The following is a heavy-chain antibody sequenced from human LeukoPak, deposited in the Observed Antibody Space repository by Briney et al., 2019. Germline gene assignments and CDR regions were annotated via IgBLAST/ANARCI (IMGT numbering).Heavy chain of an antibody. V-gene: IGHV4-39*02. Sequence: SETLSLTCTVSGGSISSSSYYWGWIRQPPGKGLEWIGSIYYSGSTYYNPSLKSRVTISVDTSKNQFSLKLSSVTAADTAVYYCAREAHGRYSSGYYFPFDYWGQGTLVTVSS. CDR2: IYYSGST. CDR1: GGSISSSSYY. J-gene: IGHJ4*02. CDR3: AREAHGRYSSGYYFPFDY. D-gene: IGHD3-22*01.